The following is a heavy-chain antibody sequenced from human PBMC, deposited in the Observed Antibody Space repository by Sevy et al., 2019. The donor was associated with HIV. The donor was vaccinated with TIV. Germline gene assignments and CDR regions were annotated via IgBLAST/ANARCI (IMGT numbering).Heavy chain of an antibody. D-gene: IGHD3-22*01. Sequence: ASVKVSCKVSGYTLNEFSMHWVRQAPGKGLEWMTTFDPEDGDPEDGKTIYAQKFLGRVNVTEDTSTDTAYMELSSLISDDTAVYYCGTTIDYYDSSGYPFDYWGQGTLVTVSS. CDR1: GYTLNEFS. V-gene: IGHV1-24*01. J-gene: IGHJ4*02. CDR2: FDPEDGDPEDGKT. CDR3: GTTIDYYDSSGYPFDY.